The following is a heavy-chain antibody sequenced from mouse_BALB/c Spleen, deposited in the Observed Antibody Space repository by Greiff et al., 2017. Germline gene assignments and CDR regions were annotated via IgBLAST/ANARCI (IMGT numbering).Heavy chain of an antibody. V-gene: IGHV1-87*01. CDR3: AREEYYAWFAY. CDR2: IYPGDGDT. D-gene: IGHD1-1*01. CDR1: GYTFTSYW. J-gene: IGHJ3*01. Sequence: QVQLKESGAELARPGASVKLSCKASGYTFTSYWMQWVKQRPGQGLEWIGAIYPGDGDTRYTQKFKGKATLTADKSSSTAYMQLSSLASEDSAVYYCAREEYYAWFAYWGQGTLVTVSA.